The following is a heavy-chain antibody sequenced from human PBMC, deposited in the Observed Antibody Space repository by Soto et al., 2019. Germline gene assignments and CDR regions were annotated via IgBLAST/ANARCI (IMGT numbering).Heavy chain of an antibody. J-gene: IGHJ4*02. D-gene: IGHD5-12*01. CDR3: ARGGGLNSGYVDY. CDR2: INHSGST. V-gene: IGHV4-34*01. CDR1: GGSFSGYY. Sequence: XETLALTCAVYGGSFSGYYWSWIRQPPGKGLEWIGEINHSGSTNYNPSLKSRVTISVDTSKNQFSLKLSSVTAADTAVYYCARGGGLNSGYVDYWGQGTLVTVSS.